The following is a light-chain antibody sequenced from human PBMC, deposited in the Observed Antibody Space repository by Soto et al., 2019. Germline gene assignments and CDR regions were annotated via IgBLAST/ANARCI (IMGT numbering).Light chain of an antibody. J-gene: IGLJ3*02. CDR1: KLGDKY. Sequence: SYELTQPPSVSVSPGQTVSITCSGNKLGDKYACWYQQKPGQSPVLVIYRNTERPSGIPERFSGSNSGNTATLTISGTQAMDEADYYCQAWDSNTDLVFGGGTKLTVL. V-gene: IGLV3-1*01. CDR2: RNT. CDR3: QAWDSNTDLV.